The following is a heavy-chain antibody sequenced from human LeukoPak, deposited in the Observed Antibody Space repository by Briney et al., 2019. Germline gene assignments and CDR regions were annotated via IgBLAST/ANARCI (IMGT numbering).Heavy chain of an antibody. CDR1: GFTFSSYS. Sequence: GGSLRLSCAASGFTFSSYSMNWVRQAPGKGLEWVSSISSSSSYIYYADSVKGRFTISRDNAKNSLYLRMNSLRAEDTAVYYCARSPSNILTGYYSWFDPWGQGTLVTVSS. CDR2: ISSSSSYI. J-gene: IGHJ5*02. CDR3: ARSPSNILTGYYSWFDP. D-gene: IGHD3-9*01. V-gene: IGHV3-21*01.